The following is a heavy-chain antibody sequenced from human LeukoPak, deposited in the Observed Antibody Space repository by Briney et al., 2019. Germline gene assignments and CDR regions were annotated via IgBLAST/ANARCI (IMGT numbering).Heavy chain of an antibody. D-gene: IGHD3-22*01. CDR1: GFTLSNAW. J-gene: IGHJ4*02. CDR2: IKSKTDGGTT. Sequence: PGGSLRLSCAASGFTLSNAWMSWVRQAPGKGLEWVGRIKSKTDGGTTDYAAPVKGRFTISRDDSKNTLYLQMNSLKTEDTAVYYCTTVYDSSGYYYNYFDYWGQGTLVTVSS. V-gene: IGHV3-15*01. CDR3: TTVYDSSGYYYNYFDY.